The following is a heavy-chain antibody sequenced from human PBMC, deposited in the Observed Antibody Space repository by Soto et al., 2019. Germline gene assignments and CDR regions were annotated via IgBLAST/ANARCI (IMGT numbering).Heavy chain of an antibody. D-gene: IGHD6-25*01. J-gene: IGHJ3*02. Sequence: EVQLVESGGGLVQPGRSLRLSSATSGFTFDDYAMHWVRQAPGKGLEWVSRISWNSGSIGYVDSVKGRFTISRDNAKNSLCLEMNSLGVEDTALYYCARETIAAGRIADAFDMWGQGTMVTVSS. CDR3: ARETIAAGRIADAFDM. V-gene: IGHV3-9*01. CDR2: ISWNSGSI. CDR1: GFTFDDYA.